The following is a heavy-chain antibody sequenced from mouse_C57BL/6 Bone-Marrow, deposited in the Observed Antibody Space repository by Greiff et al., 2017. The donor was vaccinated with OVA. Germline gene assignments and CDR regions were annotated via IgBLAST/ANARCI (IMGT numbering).Heavy chain of an antibody. CDR2: IDPSDSET. J-gene: IGHJ4*01. V-gene: IGHV1-52*01. CDR3: ASYRNAFAY. CDR1: GYTFTSYW. Sequence: VQLQQPGAELVRPGSSVKLSCKASGYTFTSYWMHWVKQKPIQGLEWIGNIDPSDSETHYNQKFKDKATFTVDKSSSSAYMHISSLTSEYSAVYSCASYRNAFAYWGQGTSVTVSA.